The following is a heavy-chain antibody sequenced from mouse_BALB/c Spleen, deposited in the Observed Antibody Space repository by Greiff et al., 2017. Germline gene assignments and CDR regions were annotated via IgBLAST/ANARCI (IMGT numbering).Heavy chain of an antibody. J-gene: IGHJ2*01. D-gene: IGHD1-1*01. CDR1: GYSITSGYY. Sequence: EVQLQESGPGLVKPSQSLSLTCSVTGYSITSGYYWNWIRQFPGNKLEWMGYISYDGSNNYNPSLKNRISITRDTSKNQFFLKLNSVTTEDTATYYCAREGYYYGSPFDYWGQGTTLTVSS. CDR2: ISYDGSN. V-gene: IGHV3-6*02. CDR3: AREGYYYGSPFDY.